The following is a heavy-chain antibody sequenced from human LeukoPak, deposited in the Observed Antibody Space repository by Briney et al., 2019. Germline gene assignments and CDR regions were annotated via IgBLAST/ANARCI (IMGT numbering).Heavy chain of an antibody. CDR1: GFTFSSYT. V-gene: IGHV3-23*01. CDR3: SKSLAVYYYYGMDV. CDR2: ISSSSNST. Sequence: PGGSLRLSCAASGFTFSSYTMSWVRQAPGKGLECVSAISSSSNSTYYADSVKGRFTISRDNSKNSLYLQMNSLRAEDTAVYYCSKSLAVYYYYGMDVWGQGATVTVSS. J-gene: IGHJ6*02.